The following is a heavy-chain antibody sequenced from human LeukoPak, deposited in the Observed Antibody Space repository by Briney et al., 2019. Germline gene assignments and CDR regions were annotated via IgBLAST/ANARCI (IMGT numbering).Heavy chain of an antibody. J-gene: IGHJ5*02. CDR1: GGSFSGYY. V-gene: IGHV4-34*01. CDR2: INHSGST. D-gene: IGHD5-24*01. Sequence: SETLSLTCAVYGGSFSGYYWSWLRQPPGKGLEWIGEINHSGSTNYNPSLKSRVTISVDTSKNQFSLKLSADTSADTAVYYCARGRERFNWFYPGRQGNLVTVPS. CDR3: ARGRERFNWFYP.